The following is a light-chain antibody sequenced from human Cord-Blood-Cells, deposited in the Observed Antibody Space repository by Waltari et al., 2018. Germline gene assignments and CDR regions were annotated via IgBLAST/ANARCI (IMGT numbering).Light chain of an antibody. CDR2: DVS. CDR1: SSEVGCSNY. J-gene: IGLJ3*02. V-gene: IGLV2-14*01. CDR3: SSYTSSSTWV. Sequence: QSALTPPASVSGSPGQSITISCSGTSSEVGCSNYVSWYQQHPGKAPKLMIYDVSNRPSGVSNRFSGSKSGNTASLTISGLQAEDEADYYCSSYTSSSTWVFGGGTKLTVL.